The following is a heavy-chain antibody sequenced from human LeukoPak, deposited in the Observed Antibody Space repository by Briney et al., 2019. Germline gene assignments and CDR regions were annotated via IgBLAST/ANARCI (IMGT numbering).Heavy chain of an antibody. CDR1: GASITSSGYY. CDR2: IYHSGST. Sequence: SETLSLTYTVSGASITSSGYYWGWIRQPPGKGLEWIGTIYHSGSTYYNPSLKSRVTISVDTSKNQFSLRLSSVTAADTAVYYCARRRTNYYYYYMDVWGKGTTVTISS. J-gene: IGHJ6*03. CDR3: ARRRTNYYYYYMDV. V-gene: IGHV4-39*07.